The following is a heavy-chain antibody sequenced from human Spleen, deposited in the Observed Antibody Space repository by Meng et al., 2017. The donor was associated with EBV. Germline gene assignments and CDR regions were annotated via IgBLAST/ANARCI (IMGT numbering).Heavy chain of an antibody. V-gene: IGHV3-23*01. D-gene: IGHD1-26*01. CDR3: AKTLRPANSGFHN. J-gene: IGHJ4*02. CDR1: GFTFSNYA. CDR2: ISHAAGGP. Sequence: EVQLLESGGGLAQPGGSLGLSCAASGFTFSNYAMSWVRQAPGRGLEWVSTISHAAGGPYYADSVKGRFTLSRDISKNTLFLQMNSLRVEDTAIYYCAKTLRPANSGFHNWGQGTLVTVAS.